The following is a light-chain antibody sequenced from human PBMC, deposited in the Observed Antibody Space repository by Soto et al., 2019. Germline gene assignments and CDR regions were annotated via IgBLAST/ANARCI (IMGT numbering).Light chain of an antibody. Sequence: EIVMTQSPATLSVSPGESATLSCRASQSISSNFAWYQQKPGQAPRLLIYGASTRATGIPARFSGSGSGTEFTLTISSLQSEDFAVYYCQQYNNWPPYTFGQGTKLEI. CDR1: QSISSN. V-gene: IGKV3-15*01. CDR2: GAS. J-gene: IGKJ2*01. CDR3: QQYNNWPPYT.